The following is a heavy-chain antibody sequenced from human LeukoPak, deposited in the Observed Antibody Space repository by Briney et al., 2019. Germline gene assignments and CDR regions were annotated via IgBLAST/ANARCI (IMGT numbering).Heavy chain of an antibody. CDR1: GFTFSSYG. Sequence: GGSLRLSCAASGFTFSSYGMSWVRQAPGKGLEWVSSISSSSSYIYYADSVKGRFTIARDNAKNSLYLQMNSLRAEDTAVYYCVSLANGYYDRAFDIWGQGTMVTVSS. CDR2: ISSSSSYI. D-gene: IGHD3-9*01. J-gene: IGHJ3*02. V-gene: IGHV3-21*01. CDR3: VSLANGYYDRAFDI.